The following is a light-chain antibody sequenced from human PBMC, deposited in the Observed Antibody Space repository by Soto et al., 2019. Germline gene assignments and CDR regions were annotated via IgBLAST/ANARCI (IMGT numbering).Light chain of an antibody. Sequence: DIQMTQSPSTLSASVGDRVTITCRASQSISSWLAWYQQKPGKAPKLLIYKASSLESGVPSRFSGSGSGTGFTLTISSLQHDDFATYYCQQYNSYSRTFGQGTKVEIK. J-gene: IGKJ1*01. CDR3: QQYNSYSRT. V-gene: IGKV1-5*03. CDR2: KAS. CDR1: QSISSW.